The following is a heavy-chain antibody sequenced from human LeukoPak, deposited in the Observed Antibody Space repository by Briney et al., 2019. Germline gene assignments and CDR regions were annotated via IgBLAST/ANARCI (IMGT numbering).Heavy chain of an antibody. CDR2: IIPIFGTA. D-gene: IGHD4-23*01. V-gene: IGHV1-69*13. CDR1: GGTFSSYA. J-gene: IGHJ4*02. Sequence: SVKVSCKASGGTFSSYAISWVRQAPGQGLEWMGGIIPIFGTANYAQKFQGRVTITADESTSTAYMELSSLRSEDTAVYYCATRTIEDYGGNRAYGYWGQGTLVTVSS. CDR3: ATRTIEDYGGNRAYGY.